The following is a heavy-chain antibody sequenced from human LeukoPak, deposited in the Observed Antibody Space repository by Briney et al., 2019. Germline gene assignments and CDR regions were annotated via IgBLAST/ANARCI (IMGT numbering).Heavy chain of an antibody. CDR1: GGSISSGGYS. CDR2: IYHSGST. D-gene: IGHD6-6*01. J-gene: IGHJ1*01. CDR3: ARGGAARLHFQN. V-gene: IGHV4-30-2*01. Sequence: SQTLSLTCAVSGGSISSGGYSWSWIRQPPGKGLEWIGYIYHSGSTYYNPSLKSRVTISVDRSKNQFSLKLSSVTAADTAVYYCARGGAARLHFQNWGQGTLVTVSS.